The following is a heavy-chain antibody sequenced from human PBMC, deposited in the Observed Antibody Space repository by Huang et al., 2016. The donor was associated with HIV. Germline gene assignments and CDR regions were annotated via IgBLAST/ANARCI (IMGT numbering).Heavy chain of an antibody. D-gene: IGHD6-13*01. CDR2: ISPSSSFI. Sequence: EVQLVESGGGLVKQGGSLRLSFAAYGFSLNIYNLYWVRQTPVKGLLWVSSISPSSSFIDYADSVKCRFIISRDNAKNSLYLQMNHLRGEDTSVYYCARDRGQQLSPFDSWGQGTLVTVSS. CDR3: ARDRGQQLSPFDS. CDR1: GFSLNIYN. V-gene: IGHV3-21*01. J-gene: IGHJ4*02.